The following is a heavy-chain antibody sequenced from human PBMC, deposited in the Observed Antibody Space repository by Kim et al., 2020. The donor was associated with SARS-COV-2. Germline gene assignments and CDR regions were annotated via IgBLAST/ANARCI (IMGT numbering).Heavy chain of an antibody. Sequence: QKFQGRVTITRDTSASTAYMELSSLRSADTAVYYCARMSYDSSGYKNDYWGQGTLVTVSS. D-gene: IGHD3-22*01. V-gene: IGHV1-3*01. CDR3: ARMSYDSSGYKNDY. J-gene: IGHJ4*02.